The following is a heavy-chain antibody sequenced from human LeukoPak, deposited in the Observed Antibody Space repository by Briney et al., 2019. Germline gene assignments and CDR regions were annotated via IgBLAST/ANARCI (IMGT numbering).Heavy chain of an antibody. CDR2: ISYDGSNK. D-gene: IGHD6-13*01. V-gene: IGHV3-30*18. CDR1: GFTFSSYG. CDR3: AKDVRGEAAAQDY. Sequence: GGSLRLSCAASGFTFSSYGMHWVRQAPGKGLEWVAVISYDGSNKYYADSVKGRFTISRDNSKNTLYLQMNSLRAEDTAVYYCAKDVRGEAAAQDYWGQGTLVTVSS. J-gene: IGHJ4*02.